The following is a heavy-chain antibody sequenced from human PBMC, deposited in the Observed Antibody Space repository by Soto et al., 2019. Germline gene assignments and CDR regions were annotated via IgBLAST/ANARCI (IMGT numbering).Heavy chain of an antibody. Sequence: QVQLQQWGAGLLKPSETLSLPCAVSGGAFSGYYWSWIRQPPGKGLEWIGEINHSGSTNYNPSLKSRVTISVDTSKNQFSLKLSSGXAAETAVYYCARXRLVTTVTTGYYYYYGRDVWGQGTTVTVSS. V-gene: IGHV4-34*01. J-gene: IGHJ6*02. CDR3: ARXRLVTTVTTGYYYYYGRDV. CDR1: GGAFSGYY. D-gene: IGHD4-17*01. CDR2: INHSGST.